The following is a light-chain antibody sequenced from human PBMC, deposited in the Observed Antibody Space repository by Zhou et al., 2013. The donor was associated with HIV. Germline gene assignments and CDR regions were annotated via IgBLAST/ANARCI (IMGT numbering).Light chain of an antibody. V-gene: IGKV1-12*01. J-gene: IGKJ4*01. CDR3: QQAMSFPLS. Sequence: DIQMTQSPSSLSASVGDRVTITCRASQGISSRLAWYQQKPGKVPKLLIYATSTLHSGVPSRFSGSGSGTDFTLTISSLQPEDFATYYCQQAMSFPLSFGGGPRWRS. CDR1: QGISSR. CDR2: ATS.